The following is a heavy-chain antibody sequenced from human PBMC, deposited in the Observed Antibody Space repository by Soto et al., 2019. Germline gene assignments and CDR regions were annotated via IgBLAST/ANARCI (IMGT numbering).Heavy chain of an antibody. CDR2: ISYDGSNK. CDR3: ALPHMSSGWYYFDY. Sequence: LRLSCAASGFSFSSYGMHWVRQAPGKGLEWVAVISYDGSNKYYADSVKGRFTISRDNSKNTLYLQMNSLRAEDTAVYYCALPHMSSGWYYFDYWGQGTLVTVSS. V-gene: IGHV3-30*03. D-gene: IGHD6-19*01. J-gene: IGHJ4*02. CDR1: GFSFSSYG.